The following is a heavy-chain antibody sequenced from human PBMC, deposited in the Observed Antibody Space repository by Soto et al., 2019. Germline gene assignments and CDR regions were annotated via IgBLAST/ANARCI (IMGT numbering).Heavy chain of an antibody. Sequence: ASETLSLTCTVSGGSVSRGSYYWSWIRQPPGKGLEWIGYIYYSGSTNYNPSLKSRVTISVDTSKNQFSLKLSSVTAADTAVYYCARITVDTGISYCGGDCYEYYYGMDVWGQGTTVTVSS. CDR1: GGSVSRGSYY. D-gene: IGHD2-21*02. CDR3: ARITVDTGISYCGGDCYEYYYGMDV. CDR2: IYYSGST. V-gene: IGHV4-61*01. J-gene: IGHJ6*02.